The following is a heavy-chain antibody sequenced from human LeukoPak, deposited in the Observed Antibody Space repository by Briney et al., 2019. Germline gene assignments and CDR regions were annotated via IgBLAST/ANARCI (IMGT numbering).Heavy chain of an antibody. CDR2: ISSSSSTI. CDR3: ARAPRIAAAAYFDY. CDR1: GFTFSSYS. V-gene: IGHV3-48*04. D-gene: IGHD6-13*01. J-gene: IGHJ4*02. Sequence: PGRSLRLSCAASGFTFSSYSMNWVRQAPGKGLEWVSYISSSSSTIYYADSVKGRFTISRDNAKNSLYLQMNSLRAEDTAVYYCARAPRIAAAAYFDYWGQGTLVTVSS.